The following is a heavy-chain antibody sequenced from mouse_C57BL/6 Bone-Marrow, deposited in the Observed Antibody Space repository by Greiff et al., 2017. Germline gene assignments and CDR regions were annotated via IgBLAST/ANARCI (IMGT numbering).Heavy chain of an antibody. V-gene: IGHV14-1*01. D-gene: IGHD2-1*01. Sequence: EVKLMESGAELVRPGASVKLSCTASGFNIKDYYMHWVKQRPEQGLEWIGRIDPEDGDTEYAPKFQGKATMTADTSSNPAYLQLSSLTSEDTAVYYCTTKDLLWAMDYWGQGTSVTVSS. J-gene: IGHJ4*01. CDR1: GFNIKDYY. CDR2: IDPEDGDT. CDR3: TTKDLLWAMDY.